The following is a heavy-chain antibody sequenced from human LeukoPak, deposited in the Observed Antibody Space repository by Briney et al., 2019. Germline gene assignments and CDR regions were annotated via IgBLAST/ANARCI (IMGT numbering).Heavy chain of an antibody. Sequence: PGRSLRLSCAASGFTFSSYGMHWVRQAPGKGLEWVAVISYDGSNKYYADSVKGRFTISRDNSNNTLYLQMNSLRAEDTAVYYCAKDRPTVVTRRHYFDYWGQGILVTVSS. V-gene: IGHV3-30*18. CDR2: ISYDGSNK. CDR3: AKDRPTVVTRRHYFDY. J-gene: IGHJ4*02. D-gene: IGHD4-23*01. CDR1: GFTFSSYG.